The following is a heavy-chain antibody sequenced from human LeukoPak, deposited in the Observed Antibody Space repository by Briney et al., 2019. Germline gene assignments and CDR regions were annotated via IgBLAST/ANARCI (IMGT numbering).Heavy chain of an antibody. CDR3: ASYGSGSSRSFDY. Sequence: SETLSLTCTVSGGSISRYYWSWIRQPPGKGLEWIGYISYTGSTTYNPSLKSRVTISVDTSKNQFSLKLSSVTAADTAVYYCASYGSGSSRSFDYWGQGTLVTVSS. J-gene: IGHJ4*02. CDR2: ISYTGST. D-gene: IGHD3-10*01. CDR1: GGSISRYY. V-gene: IGHV4-59*08.